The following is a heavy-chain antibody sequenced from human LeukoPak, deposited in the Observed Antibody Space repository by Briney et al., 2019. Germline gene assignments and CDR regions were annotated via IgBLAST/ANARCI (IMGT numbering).Heavy chain of an antibody. Sequence: SQTLSLTCAISGGSVSSNSAAWNWIRQSPSRGLEWLGRTYYSSKWYNDYAVSVKSRITINPDTSKNQFSLQLSSVTPEDTALYYCARGAVAVRNAFDIWGQGTMVTVSS. CDR3: ARGAVAVRNAFDI. V-gene: IGHV6-1*01. D-gene: IGHD6-19*01. CDR2: TYYSSKWYN. CDR1: GGSVSSNSAA. J-gene: IGHJ3*02.